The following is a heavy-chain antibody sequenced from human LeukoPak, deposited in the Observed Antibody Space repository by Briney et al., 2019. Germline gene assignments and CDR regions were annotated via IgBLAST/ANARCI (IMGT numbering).Heavy chain of an antibody. Sequence: SETLSLTCTVSGDSINSYYWTWIRQAPGKGLEWIGYIYYTGSTNYSPSLKSRVSISIDPSKNQFSLKLISVTAADTAVYYCARDPTYWGQGILVTVSS. CDR2: IYYTGST. CDR1: GDSINSYY. V-gene: IGHV4-59*01. CDR3: ARDPTY. J-gene: IGHJ4*02.